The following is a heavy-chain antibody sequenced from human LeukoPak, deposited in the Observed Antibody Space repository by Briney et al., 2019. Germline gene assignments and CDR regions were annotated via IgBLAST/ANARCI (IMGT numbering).Heavy chain of an antibody. J-gene: IGHJ4*02. CDR3: ATIGYIAVAGNY. Sequence: ASVKVSCKVSGYTFTDYYMHWVQQAPGKGLEWTGLVDPEDGETIYAEKFQGRVTITADTSTDTAYMELSSLRSEDTAVYYCATIGYIAVAGNYWGQGTLVTVSS. CDR2: VDPEDGET. V-gene: IGHV1-69-2*01. D-gene: IGHD6-19*01. CDR1: GYTFTDYY.